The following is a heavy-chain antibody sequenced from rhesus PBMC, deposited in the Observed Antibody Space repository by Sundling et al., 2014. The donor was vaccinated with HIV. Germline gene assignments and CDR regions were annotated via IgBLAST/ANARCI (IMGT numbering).Heavy chain of an antibody. J-gene: IGHJ6*01. CDR3: ASALAICAGPYCYETGLAS. V-gene: IGHV4-165*01. Sequence: QVQLQESGPGLVKPSETLSLSCTVSGGPINSNYWSWIRQAPGKGLEWIGYIGGSSGSTYYNPSLKSRVTISIDTSKNQFSLKLSSVTAADTAVYYCASALAICAGPYCYETGLASWGQGVVVTVSS. CDR1: GGPINSNY. D-gene: IGHD6-13*01. CDR2: IGGSSGST.